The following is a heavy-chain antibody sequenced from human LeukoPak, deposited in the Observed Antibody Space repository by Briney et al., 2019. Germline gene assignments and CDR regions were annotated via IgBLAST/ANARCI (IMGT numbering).Heavy chain of an antibody. CDR1: GYTFTNYF. J-gene: IGHJ5*02. D-gene: IGHD2-21*02. CDR2: LNPNSGGY. V-gene: IGHV1-2*02. Sequence: AAVKVSCKTSGYTFTNYFVHWVRQAPGQGLEWMGWLNPNSGGYNYAQNFQGRVTMTRDTSISTAYTELSRLRSDDTAVYYCARVPWCGGYCSNWFDPWGQGTLVTVSS. CDR3: ARVPWCGGYCSNWFDP.